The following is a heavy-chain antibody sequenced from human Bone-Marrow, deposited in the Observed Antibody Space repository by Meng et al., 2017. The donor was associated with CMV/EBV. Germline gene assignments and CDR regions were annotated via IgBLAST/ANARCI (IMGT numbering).Heavy chain of an antibody. V-gene: IGHV1-2*02. J-gene: IGHJ4*02. CDR1: GYTFSGYY. CDR3: ARGRNYYDSSGYHPFDY. D-gene: IGHD3-22*01. Sequence: VQVVQSGAEGKKPGASVKVSCKASGYTFSGYYIHWVRQAPGQGFEWMGWINPNSGGTNYAQNFRGRVTMTRDTSISTPYMELSRLRSDDTAVYYCARGRNYYDSSGYHPFDYWGQGTLVTVSS. CDR2: INPNSGGT.